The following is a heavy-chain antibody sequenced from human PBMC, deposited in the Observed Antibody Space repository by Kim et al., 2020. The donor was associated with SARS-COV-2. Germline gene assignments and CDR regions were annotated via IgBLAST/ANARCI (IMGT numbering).Heavy chain of an antibody. CDR2: GGSR. J-gene: IGHJ4*02. V-gene: IGHV3-74*01. CDR3: TSSFEY. Sequence: GGSRYNAASVKGRFTTSRDNANNMLYLQMNSLRVDDTAIYYCTSSFEYWGQGALVTVSS.